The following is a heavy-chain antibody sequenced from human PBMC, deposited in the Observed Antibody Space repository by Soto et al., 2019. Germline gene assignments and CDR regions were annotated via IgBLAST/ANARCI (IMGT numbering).Heavy chain of an antibody. V-gene: IGHV3-48*02. D-gene: IGHD6-19*01. Sequence: EVQLVESGGGLVHPGGSLRLSCGASGFRFSIYSMNWVRQAPGKGLEWSAYITSDTNTIKYADSVKGRFTISRDNDKNLVFLQMNSLRDEDTAVYYCARSVEGHFDYWGQGTVVTVSA. CDR3: ARSVEGHFDY. J-gene: IGHJ4*02. CDR1: GFRFSIYS. CDR2: ITSDTNTI.